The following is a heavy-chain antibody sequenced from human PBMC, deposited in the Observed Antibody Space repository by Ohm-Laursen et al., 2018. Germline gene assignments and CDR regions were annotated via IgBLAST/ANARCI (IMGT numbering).Heavy chain of an antibody. Sequence: SLRLSCAASGFTFSTHAMTWVRQAPGKGLEWVSAIGTGGDTYYTDSVKGRFTISRDNSKNTVSLQMNSLRADDTAVYFCAMKIPGSRPFDYWGQGTLVTVSS. J-gene: IGHJ4*02. CDR3: AMKIPGSRPFDY. V-gene: IGHV3-23*01. CDR2: IGTGGDT. D-gene: IGHD2-2*02. CDR1: GFTFSTHA.